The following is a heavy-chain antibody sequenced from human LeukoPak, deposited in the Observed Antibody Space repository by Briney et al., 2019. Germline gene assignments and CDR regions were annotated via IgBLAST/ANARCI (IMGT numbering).Heavy chain of an antibody. V-gene: IGHV1-2*02. CDR1: GGTFSSYA. D-gene: IGHD4-17*01. Sequence: ASVKVSCKASGGTFSSYAISWVRQAPGQGLEWMGWINPNSGGTNYAQKFQGRVTMTRDTSISTAYMELSRLRSDDTAVYYCARGTPYGDYGDYNWFDPWGQGTLVTVSS. CDR3: ARGTPYGDYGDYNWFDP. J-gene: IGHJ5*02. CDR2: INPNSGGT.